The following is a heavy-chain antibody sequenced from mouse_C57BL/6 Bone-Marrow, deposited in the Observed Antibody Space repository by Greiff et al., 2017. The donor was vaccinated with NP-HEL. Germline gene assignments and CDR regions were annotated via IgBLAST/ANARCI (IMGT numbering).Heavy chain of an antibody. Sequence: VKLQQSGAELARPGASVKMSCKASGYTFTSYTMHWVKQRPGQGLEWIGYINHRSGNTKYNQKFKDKATLTVAKSSRTAYMQLGGLTSEYSAVYDCARRWLLDYWGQGTTLTVSS. D-gene: IGHD2-2*01. J-gene: IGHJ2*01. V-gene: IGHV1-4*01. CDR2: INHRSGNT. CDR1: GYTFTSYT. CDR3: ARRWLLDY.